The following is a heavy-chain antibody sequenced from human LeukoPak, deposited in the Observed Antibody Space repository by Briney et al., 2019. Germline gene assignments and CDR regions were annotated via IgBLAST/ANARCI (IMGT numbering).Heavy chain of an antibody. D-gene: IGHD4-17*01. CDR2: IKSDGAGT. J-gene: IGHJ4*02. CDR3: SRGGYGAYMG. V-gene: IGHV3-74*01. CDR1: GFSFSSFW. Sequence: GGSLRLSCAASGFSFSSFWMHWVRQAPGKGLVWVSGIKSDGAGTSYVDSVKGRFTISRDNAKNTLDLQMNSLRAEDTAVYYCSRGGYGAYMGWGQGMLVTVSS.